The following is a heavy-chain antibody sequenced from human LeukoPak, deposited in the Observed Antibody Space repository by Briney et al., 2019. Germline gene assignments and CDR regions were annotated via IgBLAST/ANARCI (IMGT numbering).Heavy chain of an antibody. D-gene: IGHD6-19*01. V-gene: IGHV3-21*01. CDR3: ARGLFTSGLFDY. J-gene: IGHJ4*02. CDR2: ISTSSNTI. Sequence: PGGSLRLSCAASGFTFSSYTMNWVRQAPGKGLEWVSSISTSSNTIYYVDSVKGRFTISRDNPKNSLYLQMNSLRAEDTAVYYCARGLFTSGLFDYWGQGTLVTVSS. CDR1: GFTFSSYT.